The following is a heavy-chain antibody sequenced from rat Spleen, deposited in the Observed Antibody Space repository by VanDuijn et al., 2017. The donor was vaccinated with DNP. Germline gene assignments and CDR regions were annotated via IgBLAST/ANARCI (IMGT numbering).Heavy chain of an antibody. CDR1: GHSITSSYR. D-gene: IGHD1-7*01. Sequence: EVQLQESGPGLVKPSQSLSLTCSVAGHSITSSYRWSWIRKFPGNKLEWMGYIDSAGSTNYNPSLKSRISITRDTSKNHFFLQLNSVTTEDTATYYCARWTRYFDSWGQGVLVTVSS. CDR3: ARWTRYFDS. CDR2: IDSAGST. V-gene: IGHV3-3*01. J-gene: IGHJ2*01.